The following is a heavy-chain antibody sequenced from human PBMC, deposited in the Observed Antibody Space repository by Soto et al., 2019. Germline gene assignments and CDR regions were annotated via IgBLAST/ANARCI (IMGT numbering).Heavy chain of an antibody. V-gene: IGHV1-69*01. CDR2: IIPIFGTA. CDR3: ASYYYDSSGYPTVGMDV. J-gene: IGHJ6*02. D-gene: IGHD3-22*01. Sequence: QVQLVQSGAEVKKPASSVKVSCKASGGTFTSYTITWVRQAPGQGLEWMGGIIPIFGTANYAQKFQGRVTITADESTSTAYMEVRSLRSEDTAVYYCASYYYDSSGYPTVGMDVWGQGTTVTVSS. CDR1: GGTFTSYT.